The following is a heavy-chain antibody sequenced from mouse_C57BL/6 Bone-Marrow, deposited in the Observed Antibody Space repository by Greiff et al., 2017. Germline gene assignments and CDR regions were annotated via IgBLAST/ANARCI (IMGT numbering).Heavy chain of an antibody. J-gene: IGHJ3*01. V-gene: IGHV14-4*01. D-gene: IGHD2-3*01. CDR1: GFNIKDDY. CDR2: IDPENGDT. CDR3: TTYGYYPWFAY. Sequence: EVQLVESGAELVRPGASVKLSCTASGFNIKDDYMHWVKQRPEQGLEWIGWIDPENGDTEYASKFQGKATITADTSSNTAYLQLSSLTSEDTAVYYCTTYGYYPWFAYGGQGTLVTVSA.